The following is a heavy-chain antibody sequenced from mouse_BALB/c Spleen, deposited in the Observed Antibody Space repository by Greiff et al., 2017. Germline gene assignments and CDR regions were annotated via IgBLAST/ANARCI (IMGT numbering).Heavy chain of an antibody. CDR1: GFSLTSYG. D-gene: IGHD1-1*01. Sequence: QVQLKESGPGLVAPSQSLSITCTVSGFSLTSYGVHWVRQPPGKGLEWLGVIWAGGSTNYNSALMSRLSISKDNSKSQVFLKMNSLQTDDTAMYYCARGDYYGRYFDVWGAGTTVTVSS. J-gene: IGHJ1*01. CDR3: ARGDYYGRYFDV. CDR2: IWAGGST. V-gene: IGHV2-9*02.